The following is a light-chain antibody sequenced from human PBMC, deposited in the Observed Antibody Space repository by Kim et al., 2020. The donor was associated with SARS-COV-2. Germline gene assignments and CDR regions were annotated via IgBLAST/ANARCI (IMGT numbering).Light chain of an antibody. CDR3: QSYDSSLSGYV. CDR1: RSNIGAVYD. J-gene: IGLJ1*01. Sequence: RVTLSCTGSRSNIGAVYDVHWDQQLPGTAPKLLIYGNSNRPSGVPDRFSGSKSGTSASLAITGLQAEDEADYYCQSYDSSLSGYVFGTGTKVTVL. V-gene: IGLV1-40*01. CDR2: GNS.